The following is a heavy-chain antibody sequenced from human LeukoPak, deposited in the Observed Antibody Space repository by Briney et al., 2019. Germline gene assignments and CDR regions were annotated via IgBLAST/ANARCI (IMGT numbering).Heavy chain of an antibody. D-gene: IGHD2-21*01. CDR1: GFTFSSYT. CDR3: AKDPCGSNCFYYFDL. CDR2: ISGSGVNT. Sequence: GGSLRLSCAASGFTFSSYTMNWVRQVPGQGLEWVSAISGSGVNTYYADSVTGRITISRDNSKSTLYLQLNRLRAEDTAIYYCAKDPCGSNCFYYFDLWGRGTLVTVSS. J-gene: IGHJ2*01. V-gene: IGHV3-23*01.